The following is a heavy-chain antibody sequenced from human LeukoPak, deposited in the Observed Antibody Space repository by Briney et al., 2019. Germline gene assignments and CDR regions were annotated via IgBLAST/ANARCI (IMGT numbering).Heavy chain of an antibody. V-gene: IGHV3-66*01. CDR3: ARVTDGCNFDY. D-gene: IGHD5-24*01. J-gene: IGHJ4*02. Sequence: GGSLRLSCAASGCTLSSNYMSWARQAPGKGLEWVSVIYSGDSTYYAGSVKGRFTISRDNSKNTLHLQMNSLRAEDTAMYYCARVTDGCNFDYWGQGTLSPSPQ. CDR1: GCTLSSNY. CDR2: IYSGDST.